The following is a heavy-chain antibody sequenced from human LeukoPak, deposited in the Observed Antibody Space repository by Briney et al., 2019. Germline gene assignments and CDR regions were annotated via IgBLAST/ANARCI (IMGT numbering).Heavy chain of an antibody. CDR1: GFTFSSYS. J-gene: IGHJ6*03. D-gene: IGHD2-2*01. CDR3: ASGGEDIVVVPAADYYYYMDV. CDR2: ISSSSSTI. Sequence: PGGSLRLSCAASGFTFSSYSMNWVRQAPGKGLEWVSYISSSSSTIYYADSVKGRFTISRDNAKNSLYLQMNSLRAEDTAVYYCASGGEDIVVVPAADYYYYMDVWGKGTTVTVSS. V-gene: IGHV3-48*01.